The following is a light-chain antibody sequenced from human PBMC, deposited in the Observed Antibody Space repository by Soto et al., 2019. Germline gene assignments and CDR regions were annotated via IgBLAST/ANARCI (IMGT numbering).Light chain of an antibody. Sequence: EIVLTQSPATLSLSPGERATLSCRASQSVSSYLAWYQHKPGQAPRLLIYDASNRATGIPARFSGSGSGTDFTLTISSLEPEEFAVYYCQQRSNWPPGYTFVQGTKLEIK. J-gene: IGKJ2*01. CDR2: DAS. V-gene: IGKV3-11*01. CDR3: QQRSNWPPGYT. CDR1: QSVSSY.